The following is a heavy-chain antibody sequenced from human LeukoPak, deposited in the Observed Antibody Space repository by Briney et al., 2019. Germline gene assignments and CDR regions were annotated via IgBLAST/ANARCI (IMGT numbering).Heavy chain of an antibody. Sequence: SGPTLVNPTQTLTLTCTFSGFSLSTSGMCVSWIRQPPGKALEWLARIDWDDDKYYSTSLKTTLTISKDTSKNQVVLTMTNMDPVDTATYYCARIHWDYYDSGEDFDYWGQGTLVTVSS. CDR1: GFSLSTSGMC. CDR2: IDWDDDK. J-gene: IGHJ4*02. V-gene: IGHV2-70*11. CDR3: ARIHWDYYDSGEDFDY. D-gene: IGHD3-22*01.